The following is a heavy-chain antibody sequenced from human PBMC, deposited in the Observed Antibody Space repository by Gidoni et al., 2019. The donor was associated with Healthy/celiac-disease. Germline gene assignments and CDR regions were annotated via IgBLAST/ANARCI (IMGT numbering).Heavy chain of an antibody. V-gene: IGHV5-51*01. D-gene: IGHD3-10*01. J-gene: IGHJ6*02. CDR1: GYSFTSYW. CDR2: IYPGDSDT. Sequence: EVQLVQSGAEVKKPGASLKISCKGSGYSFTSYWIGWVRQMPGKCLEWMGIIYPGDSDTRYSPSCQGQVTISADKSISTAYLQWSSLKASDTAMYYCARSHGSGSYYYYYYYGMDVWGQGTTVTVSS. CDR3: ARSHGSGSYYYYYYYGMDV.